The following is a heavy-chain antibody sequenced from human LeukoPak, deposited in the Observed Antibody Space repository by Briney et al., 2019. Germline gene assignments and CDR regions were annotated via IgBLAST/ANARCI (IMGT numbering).Heavy chain of an antibody. CDR3: AKGATPGAYYMDA. CDR1: GFTFDDYA. Sequence: QPGRSLRLSCAASGFTFDDYAMHWVRQAPGKGLEWVSGISWNSGSIGYADSVKGRFTISRDNAKNSLYLQMNSLRAEDTALYYCAKGATPGAYYMDAWGKGTTVTVSS. D-gene: IGHD1-26*01. J-gene: IGHJ6*03. CDR2: ISWNSGSI. V-gene: IGHV3-9*01.